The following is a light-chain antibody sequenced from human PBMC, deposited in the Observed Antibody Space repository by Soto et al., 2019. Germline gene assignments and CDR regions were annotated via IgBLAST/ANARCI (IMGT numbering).Light chain of an antibody. CDR3: QSYDSSLSGSRV. CDR1: SSNIGAPYG. Sequence: QSVLTQPPSVSGAPGQRVTISCTGSSSNIGAPYGVHWYQQLPGTAPKLLIYGNSNRPSGVPDRFSGSKSGTSASLAITGLQAEDEADYYCQSYDSSLSGSRVFGTGTKVTVL. V-gene: IGLV1-40*01. J-gene: IGLJ1*01. CDR2: GNS.